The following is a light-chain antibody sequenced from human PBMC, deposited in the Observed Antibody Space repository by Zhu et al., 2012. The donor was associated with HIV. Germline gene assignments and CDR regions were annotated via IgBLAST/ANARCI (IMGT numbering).Light chain of an antibody. CDR2: DTS. CDR1: QSISNY. J-gene: IGKJ1*01. CDR3: QQYGAALRT. Sequence: EIVLTQSPATLALSPGDRATLSCRASQSISNYLAWYQHKPGQSPRLLIYDTSSRATGIPDRFSGSGSGTDFSLSISRLEPEDFAVYYCQQYGAALRTFGQGTKVEIK. V-gene: IGKV3-11*01.